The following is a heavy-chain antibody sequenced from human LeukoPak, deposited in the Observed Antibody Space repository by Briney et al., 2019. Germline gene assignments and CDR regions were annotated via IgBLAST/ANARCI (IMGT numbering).Heavy chain of an antibody. V-gene: IGHV5-51*01. CDR3: ARGDYGDYRVFYTLFDY. Sequence: GESLKISCKGSGYSFTSYWIAWVRQMPGKRLEWMGIIYPGDSDTRYSPSFQGQVTISADKSISTAYLQWSSLKASDTAMYYCARGDYGDYRVFYTLFDYWGQGTLVTVSS. J-gene: IGHJ4*02. D-gene: IGHD4-17*01. CDR2: IYPGDSDT. CDR1: GYSFTSYW.